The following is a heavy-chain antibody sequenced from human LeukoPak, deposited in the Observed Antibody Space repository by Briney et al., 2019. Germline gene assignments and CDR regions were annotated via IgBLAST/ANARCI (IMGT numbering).Heavy chain of an antibody. V-gene: IGHV4-38-2*02. J-gene: IGHJ4*02. Sequence: SETLSLTCTVSGYSISSGYYWGWIRQPPGKGLEWIGSIYHSGSTYYNPSLKSRVTISVDTSKNQFSLKLSSVTAADTAVYYCARDMNYYDSSGTSVFDYWGQGTLVTVSS. D-gene: IGHD3-22*01. CDR2: IYHSGST. CDR3: ARDMNYYDSSGTSVFDY. CDR1: GYSISSGYY.